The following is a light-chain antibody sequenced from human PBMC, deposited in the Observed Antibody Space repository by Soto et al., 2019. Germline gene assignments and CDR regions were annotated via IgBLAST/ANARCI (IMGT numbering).Light chain of an antibody. CDR2: DAS. CDR3: QQYNSYPWT. J-gene: IGKJ1*01. Sequence: DIKMTQSRATLSCSVGDRVTITCRASQTISSWLAWYQQKPGKAPKLLIYDASSLESGVPSRFSGSGSGTEFTLTISSLEPDDFATYYCQQYNSYPWTFGQGTKVDI. CDR1: QTISSW. V-gene: IGKV1-5*01.